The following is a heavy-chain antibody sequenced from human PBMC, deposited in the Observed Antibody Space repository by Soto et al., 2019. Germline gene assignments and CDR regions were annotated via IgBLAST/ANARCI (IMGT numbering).Heavy chain of an antibody. V-gene: IGHV1-69*13. CDR3: ARKGYYDSSGYSRFDY. CDR2: IIPIFGTA. J-gene: IGHJ4*02. D-gene: IGHD3-22*01. Sequence: SVKVSCKASGYTFTSYGISWVRQAPGQGLEWMGGIIPIFGTANYAQKFQGRVTITADESTSTAYMELSSLRSEDTAVYYCARKGYYDSSGYSRFDYWGQGTLVTVSS. CDR1: GYTFTSYG.